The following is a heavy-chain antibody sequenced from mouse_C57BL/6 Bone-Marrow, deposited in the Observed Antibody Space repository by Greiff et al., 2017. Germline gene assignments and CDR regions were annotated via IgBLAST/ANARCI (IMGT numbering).Heavy chain of an antibody. Sequence: EVQLQESGGGLVKPGGSLKLSCAASGFTFSSYAMSWVRQTPEKRLEWVATISDGGSYTYYPDNVKGRFTISRDNAKNNLYLQMSHLKSEDTAMYYCAREGTTVYYFDYWGQGTTLTVSS. CDR1: GFTFSSYA. J-gene: IGHJ2*01. D-gene: IGHD1-1*01. CDR3: AREGTTVYYFDY. CDR2: ISDGGSYT. V-gene: IGHV5-4*01.